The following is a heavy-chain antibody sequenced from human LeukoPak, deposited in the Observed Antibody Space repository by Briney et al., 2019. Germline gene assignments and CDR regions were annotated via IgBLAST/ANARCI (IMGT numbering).Heavy chain of an antibody. CDR2: ISSSSSYI. J-gene: IGHJ6*03. Sequence: GGSLRLSCAASGFTFSSYSMNWVRQAPGKGLEWVSSISSSSSYIYYADSVKGRFTISRDNAKNSLYLQMNSLRAEDTAVYYCARESYSYPYYYYYYMDVGGKGTTVTVS. CDR3: ARESYSYPYYYYYYMDV. CDR1: GFTFSSYS. V-gene: IGHV3-21*01. D-gene: IGHD5-18*01.